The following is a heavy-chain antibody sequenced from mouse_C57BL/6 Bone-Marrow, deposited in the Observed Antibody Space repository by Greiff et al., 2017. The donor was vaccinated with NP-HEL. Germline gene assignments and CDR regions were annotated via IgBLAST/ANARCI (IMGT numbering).Heavy chain of an antibody. CDR1: GFPFTDYY. CDR2: VYPYNGGT. Sequence: VQLQQSGPVLVKPGPSVKISCKASGFPFTDYYMHWVKQSHGTSLAWLGLVYPYNGGTSYNQQFQGQAPLTVYTSASTAYMELNSLTSEDSAGYYCARWGGSAYWGQGTLVTVSA. CDR3: ARWGGSAY. V-gene: IGHV1-36*01. J-gene: IGHJ3*01.